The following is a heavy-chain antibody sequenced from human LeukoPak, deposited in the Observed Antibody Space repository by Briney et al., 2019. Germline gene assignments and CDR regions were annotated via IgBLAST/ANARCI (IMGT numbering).Heavy chain of an antibody. V-gene: IGHV3-7*01. J-gene: IGHJ6*02. Sequence: GGSLRLSCAASGFTFNTYWMNWVRQAPGKGLEWVANINQDGSEKHCVDSVKGRFTTSRDNAKNSLYLQMNSLRAEDTAVYYCARDRIPDVWGQGTTVTVSS. CDR3: ARDRIPDV. D-gene: IGHD2/OR15-2a*01. CDR1: GFTFNTYW. CDR2: INQDGSEK.